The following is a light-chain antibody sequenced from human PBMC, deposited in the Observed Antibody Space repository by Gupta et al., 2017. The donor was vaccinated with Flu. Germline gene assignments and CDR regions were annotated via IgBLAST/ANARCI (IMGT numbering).Light chain of an antibody. CDR3: SSYTSSSTRV. CDR1: SSDVGGYNY. Sequence: QSALTQPASVSGSPGQSITISCTVTSSDVGGYNYVSWYQQPPGKAPKLMIYEVSNRPSGVSNRFSGSKSGNTASLTISGLQAEDEADYYCSSYTSSSTRVFGTGTKVTVL. J-gene: IGLJ1*01. V-gene: IGLV2-14*01. CDR2: EVS.